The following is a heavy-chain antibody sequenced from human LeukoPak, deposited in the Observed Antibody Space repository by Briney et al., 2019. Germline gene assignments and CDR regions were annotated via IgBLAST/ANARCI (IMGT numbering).Heavy chain of an antibody. D-gene: IGHD1-14*01. CDR1: GGSISSYY. CDR3: ARAIGRIRTRFDFDY. V-gene: IGHV4-59*01. Sequence: SETLSLTCTVSGGSISSYYWSWIRQPPGKGLEWIGYMYYSGSTNYNPSLKSRVTISVDMSKNQVSLKLSSVTAADTAVYYCARAIGRIRTRFDFDYWGQGTLVTVSS. CDR2: MYYSGST. J-gene: IGHJ4*02.